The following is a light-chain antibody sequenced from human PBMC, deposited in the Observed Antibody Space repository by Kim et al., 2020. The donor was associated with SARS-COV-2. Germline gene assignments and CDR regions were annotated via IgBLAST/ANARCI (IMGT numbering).Light chain of an antibody. CDR2: GNS. J-gene: IGLJ2*01. CDR3: QSYDSSLSGYVV. V-gene: IGLV1-40*01. Sequence: VTISSTGGSSNIGAGYDVHWYQQLPGTAPKLLIYGNSNRPSGVPDRFSGSKSGTSASLAITGLQAEDEADYYCQSYDSSLSGYVVFGGGTQLTVL. CDR1: SSNIGAGYD.